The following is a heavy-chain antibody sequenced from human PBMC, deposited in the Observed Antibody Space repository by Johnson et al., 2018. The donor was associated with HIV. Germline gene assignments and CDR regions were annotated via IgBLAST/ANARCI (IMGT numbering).Heavy chain of an antibody. CDR1: GLTVSSNY. CDR2: VNWNGGST. V-gene: IGHV3-20*04. CDR3: ASHRSIAADDAFDI. Sequence: EVQLVESGGGLVQPGGSLRLSCVASGLTVSSNYMTWVRQSPGKGLEWVSGVNWNGGSTGYADSVKGRFTISRDNAKNSLYLQMKSLRAEDTALYYCASHRSIAADDAFDIWGQGTMVTVSS. D-gene: IGHD6-13*01. J-gene: IGHJ3*02.